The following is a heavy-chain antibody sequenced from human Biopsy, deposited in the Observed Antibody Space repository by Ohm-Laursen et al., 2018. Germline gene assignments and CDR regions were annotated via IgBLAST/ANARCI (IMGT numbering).Heavy chain of an antibody. D-gene: IGHD6-19*01. CDR3: ARGLSSGWYGYFDV. Sequence: SLRLSCAASGFTFGHYAMHWVRQAPGKGLEWISLIWYDGTNEDYADSVKGRFTIPRGNSMNTLYLQINTLTLEDTAFYYCARGLSSGWYGYFDVWGRGTLVTVSS. J-gene: IGHJ2*01. CDR1: GFTFGHYA. V-gene: IGHV3-33*04. CDR2: IWYDGTNE.